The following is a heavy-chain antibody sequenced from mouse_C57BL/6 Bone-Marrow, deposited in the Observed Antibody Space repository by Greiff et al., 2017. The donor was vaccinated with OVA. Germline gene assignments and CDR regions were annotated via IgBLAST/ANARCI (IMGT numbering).Heavy chain of an antibody. V-gene: IGHV1-64*01. CDR2: IHPNSGST. J-gene: IGHJ3*01. CDR3: ARYGNCGYSAWFAY. D-gene: IGHD2-2*01. Sequence: QVQLQQPGAELVKPGASVKLSCKASGYTFTSYWMHWVKQRPGQGLEWIGMIHPNSGSTNYNEKFKSKATLTVDKSSSTAYMQLSSLTSEDSAVYYCARYGNCGYSAWFAYWGQGTLVTVSA. CDR1: GYTFTSYW.